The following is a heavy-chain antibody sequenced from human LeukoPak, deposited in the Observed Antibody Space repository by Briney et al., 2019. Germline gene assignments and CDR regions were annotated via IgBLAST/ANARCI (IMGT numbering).Heavy chain of an antibody. J-gene: IGHJ4*02. CDR1: GGSISGYY. Sequence: SETLSLTCTVSGGSISGYYWSWLRQPPGKELEWIGYIYYSGSTNYNPSLKSRVTMSIDTSRNQFSLKLSSVTAADTAVYFCARDQRGGDNWGQGTLVTVSS. CDR2: IYYSGST. V-gene: IGHV4-59*12. D-gene: IGHD2-15*01. CDR3: ARDQRGGDN.